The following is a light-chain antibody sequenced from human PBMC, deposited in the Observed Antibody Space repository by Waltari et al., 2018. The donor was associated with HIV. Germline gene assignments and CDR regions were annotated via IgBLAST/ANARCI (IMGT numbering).Light chain of an antibody. CDR1: NYNIGSNY. J-gene: IGLJ2*01. CDR3: AAWDDRLNLV. CDR2: KNN. V-gene: IGLV1-47*01. Sequence: QSVLTKPPSASGTRGQRGTISCFGSNYNIGSNYVYWYQQLPGLAPKLLIYKNNHRPSGFPDRFSGSKSGTSASLAISGLRSEDEADYYCAAWDDRLNLVFGGGTKLTVL.